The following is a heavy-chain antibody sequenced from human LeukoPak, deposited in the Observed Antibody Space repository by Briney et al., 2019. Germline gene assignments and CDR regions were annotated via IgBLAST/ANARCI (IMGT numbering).Heavy chain of an antibody. CDR3: ASWPGGWYGEDS. D-gene: IGHD6-19*01. Sequence: HSGGSLRLSCAASGFIFDEYAMHWVRQAPGKGLEWVSLINWDGDSTHYADSVKDRFTISGDTPKNTLYLQMNSLRVEDTAVYYCASWPGGWYGEDSWGQGTLVTVSS. CDR1: GFIFDEYA. J-gene: IGHJ4*02. V-gene: IGHV3-43D*03. CDR2: INWDGDST.